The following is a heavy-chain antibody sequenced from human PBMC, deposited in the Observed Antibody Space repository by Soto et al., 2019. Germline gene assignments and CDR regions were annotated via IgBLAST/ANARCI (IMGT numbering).Heavy chain of an antibody. D-gene: IGHD3-3*01. Sequence: GGSLRLSCAASGFTFSSYAMHWVRQAPGKGLEWVAVISYDGSNKYYADSVKGRFTISRDNSKNTLYLQMNSLRAEDTAVYYCARAPPSFGVVIYLFDYWGQGTLVTVSS. CDR2: ISYDGSNK. J-gene: IGHJ4*02. CDR3: ARAPPSFGVVIYLFDY. V-gene: IGHV3-30-3*01. CDR1: GFTFSSYA.